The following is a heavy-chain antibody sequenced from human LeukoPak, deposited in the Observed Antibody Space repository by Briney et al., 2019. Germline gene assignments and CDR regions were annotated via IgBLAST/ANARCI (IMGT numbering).Heavy chain of an antibody. V-gene: IGHV3-23*01. J-gene: IGHJ3*02. CDR2: IFPSGGEI. Sequence: PGGSLRLSCAASGFTFSTFAMIWVRQPPGKGLEWVSSIFPSGGEIHYADSVRGRFTISRDNSKSTLSLQMNSLGAEDTALYYCARRGYSVNAFDIWGQGTMVTVSS. CDR3: ARRGYSVNAFDI. D-gene: IGHD3-22*01. CDR1: GFTFSTFA.